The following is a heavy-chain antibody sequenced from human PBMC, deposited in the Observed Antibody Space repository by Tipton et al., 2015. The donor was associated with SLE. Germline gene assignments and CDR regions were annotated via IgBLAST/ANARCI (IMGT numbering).Heavy chain of an antibody. Sequence: QLVQSGAEVRKPGESLKISCKGSGYSFTSYWIGWVRQMPGKSLEWMGRIDPSDSYTNYSPSFQGPVTISVDKSISTAYLQWSSLKASDTAMYYCARLRGGGWYHGYWGQGTLVTVSS. CDR1: GYSFTSYW. V-gene: IGHV5-10-1*01. CDR3: ARLRGGGWYHGY. D-gene: IGHD6-19*01. J-gene: IGHJ4*02. CDR2: IDPSDSYT.